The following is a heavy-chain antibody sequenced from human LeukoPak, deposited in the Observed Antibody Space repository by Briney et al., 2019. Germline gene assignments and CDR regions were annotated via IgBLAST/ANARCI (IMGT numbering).Heavy chain of an antibody. CDR1: GLTFSSYA. Sequence: HAGGSLRLSCVASGLTFSSYAMTWVRQAPGEGLEWVSGISGSGGSTYYADSVRGRFTISRDNSKNTLYLQMYGLRVEDTAVYYCAKGDDASGSSPHDYWGQGTMDTVSS. V-gene: IGHV3-23*01. J-gene: IGHJ4*02. D-gene: IGHD3-10*01. CDR2: ISGSGGST. CDR3: AKGDDASGSSPHDY.